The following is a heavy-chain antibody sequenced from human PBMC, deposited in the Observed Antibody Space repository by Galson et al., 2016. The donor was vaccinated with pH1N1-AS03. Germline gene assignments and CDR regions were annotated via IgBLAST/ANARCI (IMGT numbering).Heavy chain of an antibody. J-gene: IGHJ4*02. CDR3: ARETRLNMDRRPTFFFDY. Sequence: SVKVSCKASGYTFTDYYIHWVRQAPGQALEWMGRINPKRGGTNYSQRFQGRVAMTRDTSVRTAYMDLIRLRSDDTAVYYCARETRLNMDRRPTFFFDYWGQGSLVTVSS. D-gene: IGHD3-10*01. V-gene: IGHV1-2*06. CDR1: GYTFTDYY. CDR2: INPKRGGT.